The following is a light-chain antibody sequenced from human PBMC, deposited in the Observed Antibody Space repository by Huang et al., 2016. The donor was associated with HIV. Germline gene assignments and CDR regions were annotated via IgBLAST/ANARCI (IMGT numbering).Light chain of an antibody. CDR3: QQYYTSPFT. CDR2: WAT. J-gene: IGKJ3*01. V-gene: IGKV4-1*01. Sequence: DILMTQSPDFLAVSLGERATINCRSSRSVFYSSNNKTYLAWYQQKPGQPPKLLIHWATTRQSGVPDRFSGSGSGTDFTLTISSLQAEDVAIYYCQQYYTSPFTFGPGTKVDVK. CDR1: RSVFYSSNNKTY.